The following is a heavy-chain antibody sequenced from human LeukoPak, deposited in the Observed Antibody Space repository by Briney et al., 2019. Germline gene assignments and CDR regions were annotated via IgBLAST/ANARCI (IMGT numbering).Heavy chain of an antibody. CDR2: IIPIFGTA. CDR3: ARHARSSWYRAYYYYYMDV. V-gene: IGHV1-69*13. Sequence: GASVKVSCKASGYTFTSYGISWVRQAPGQGLEWMGGIIPIFGTANYAQKFQGRVTITADESTSTAYMELSSLRSEDTAVYYCARHARSSWYRAYYYYYMDVWGKGTTVAVSS. J-gene: IGHJ6*03. D-gene: IGHD6-13*01. CDR1: GYTFTSYG.